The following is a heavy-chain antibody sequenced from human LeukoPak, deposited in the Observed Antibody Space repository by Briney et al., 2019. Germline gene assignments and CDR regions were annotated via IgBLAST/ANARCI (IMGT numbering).Heavy chain of an antibody. J-gene: IGHJ4*02. V-gene: IGHV3-43D*03. Sequence: GGSLRLSCAASGFTFDDYAMHWVRQAPGKGLEWVSLISWDGGRAYYADSVKGRFTISRDNSKNSLHLQMNSLRPEDTALYYCGKDKSDGSGTFYFDYWGQGTLATVSS. D-gene: IGHD3-10*01. CDR2: ISWDGGRA. CDR1: GFTFDDYA. CDR3: GKDKSDGSGTFYFDY.